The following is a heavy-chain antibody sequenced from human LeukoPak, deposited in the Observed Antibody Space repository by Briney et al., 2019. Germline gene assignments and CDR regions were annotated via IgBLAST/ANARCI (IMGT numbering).Heavy chain of an antibody. V-gene: IGHV4-59*01. CDR3: AREHYCGGDCYSVD. CDR1: GGSISSYY. D-gene: IGHD2-21*01. Sequence: SETLSLTCTVSGGSISSYYWSWVRQPPGKGREWIGYIYYSGSTNYNTSLKSRVTISVDTSKNQFSLKLSSVTAADTAVYYCAREHYCGGDCYSVDWGQGTLVTVSS. J-gene: IGHJ4*02. CDR2: IYYSGST.